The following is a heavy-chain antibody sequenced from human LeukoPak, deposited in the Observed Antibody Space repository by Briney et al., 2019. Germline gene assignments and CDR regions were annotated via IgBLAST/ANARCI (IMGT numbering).Heavy chain of an antibody. CDR1: GYTFTSYA. CDR2: INAGNGNT. J-gene: IGHJ5*02. Sequence: ASVKVSCKASGYTFTSYAMHWVRQAPGQRLEWMGWINAGNGNTKYSQKSQGRVTITRDTSASTAYMELSSLRSEDTAVYYCARARPGIAVAIRGYNWFDPWGQGTLVTVSS. V-gene: IGHV1-3*01. D-gene: IGHD6-19*01. CDR3: ARARPGIAVAIRGYNWFDP.